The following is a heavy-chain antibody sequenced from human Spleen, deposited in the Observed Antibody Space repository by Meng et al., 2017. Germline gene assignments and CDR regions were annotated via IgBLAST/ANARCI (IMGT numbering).Heavy chain of an antibody. CDR3: ARGRWELLLNFHAFDI. J-gene: IGHJ3*02. D-gene: IGHD1-26*01. CDR2: IYYSGST. V-gene: IGHV4-39*07. CDR1: GGSISSSSYY. Sequence: SETLSLTCTVSGGSISSSSYYWGWIRQPPGKGLEWIGSIYYSGSTYYNPSLKSRVTISVDTSKNQFSLKLSSVTAADTAVYYCARGRWELLLNFHAFDIWGQGTMVTVSS.